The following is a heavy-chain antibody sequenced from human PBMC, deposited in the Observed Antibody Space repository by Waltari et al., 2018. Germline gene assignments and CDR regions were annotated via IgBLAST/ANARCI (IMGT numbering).Heavy chain of an antibody. D-gene: IGHD6-13*01. J-gene: IGHJ4*02. CDR2: ISWNSGSI. CDR1: GFTFDDYA. CDR3: AKGAAAGPDYFDY. Sequence: EVQLVESGGGLVQPGRSLRLSCAASGFTFDDYAMHWVRQAPGKGLEWVSGISWNSGSIGYADSVKGRFTISRDNAKNSLYLQMNSLRAEDTALYYCAKGAAAGPDYFDYWGQGTLVIVSS. V-gene: IGHV3-9*01.